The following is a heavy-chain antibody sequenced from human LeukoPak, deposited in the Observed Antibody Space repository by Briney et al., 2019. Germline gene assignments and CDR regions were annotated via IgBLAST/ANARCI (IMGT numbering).Heavy chain of an antibody. CDR2: ISSSGSTI. Sequence: PGGSLRLSCAASGFTFSDYYMSWIRQAPGKGLEWVSYISSSGSTIYYADSVKGRFTISRDNAKNSLYLQMNSLRAEDTAVYYCARDSGSSYYYYYGMDVWGQGTTVTVSS. D-gene: IGHD1-26*01. J-gene: IGHJ6*02. CDR3: ARDSGSSYYYYYGMDV. CDR1: GFTFSDYY. V-gene: IGHV3-11*01.